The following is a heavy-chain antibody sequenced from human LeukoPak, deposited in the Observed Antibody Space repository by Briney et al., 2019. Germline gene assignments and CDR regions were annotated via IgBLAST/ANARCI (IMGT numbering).Heavy chain of an antibody. J-gene: IGHJ4*02. CDR1: GYTFTSYD. CDR3: ARTVAWGDGYNFGY. Sequence: ASVKVSCKASGYTFTSYDINWVRQATGQGLEWMGWMNPNSGNTGYAQKFQGRVTITRNTSISTAYMELSSLRSEDTAVYYCARTVAWGDGYNFGYWGQGTLVTVSS. D-gene: IGHD5-24*01. CDR2: MNPNSGNT. V-gene: IGHV1-8*03.